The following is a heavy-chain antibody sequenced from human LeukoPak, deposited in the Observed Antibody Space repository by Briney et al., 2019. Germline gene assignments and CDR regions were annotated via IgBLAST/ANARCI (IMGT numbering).Heavy chain of an antibody. V-gene: IGHV4-34*01. CDR1: GASISGYW. D-gene: IGHD1-26*01. CDR2: INHSGST. Sequence: SETLSLTCDVSGASISGYWWSWIRQPPGKGLEWIGEINHSGSTNYNPSLKSRVTISVDTSKNQFSLKLSSVTAADTAVYYCARGWEYFDYWGQGTLVTVSS. CDR3: ARGWEYFDY. J-gene: IGHJ4*02.